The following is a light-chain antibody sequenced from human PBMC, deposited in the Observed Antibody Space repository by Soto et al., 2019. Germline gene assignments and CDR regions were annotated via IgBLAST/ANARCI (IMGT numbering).Light chain of an antibody. CDR3: SSYASGSTFYV. J-gene: IGLJ1*01. CDR2: EVS. V-gene: IGLV2-23*02. CDR1: SSDVGSYNL. Sequence: QSALTQPASVSGSPGQSITISCTGTSSDVGSYNLVSWYQQHPGKAPKLMIYEVSKRPSGVSNRFSGSKSGNTASLTISGLQAEDEADYYRSSYASGSTFYVFGTGTKLTVL.